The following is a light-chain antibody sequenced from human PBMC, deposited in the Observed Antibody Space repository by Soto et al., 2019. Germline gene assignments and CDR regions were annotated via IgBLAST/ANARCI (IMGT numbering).Light chain of an antibody. J-gene: IGKJ5*01. CDR3: QQYNSWPPIT. V-gene: IGKV3-15*01. CDR2: GAS. Sequence: EIVLTQSPGTLSLSPGERATLSCRASQSVSSTYLAWYQQKLGQAPRLLIYGASTRATGIPARFSGSGSGTDFTLTISSLQSEDFAVYYCQQYNSWPPITFGQGTRLEIK. CDR1: QSVSSTY.